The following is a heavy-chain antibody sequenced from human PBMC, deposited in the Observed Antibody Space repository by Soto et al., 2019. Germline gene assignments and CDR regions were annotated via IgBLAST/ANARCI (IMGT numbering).Heavy chain of an antibody. D-gene: IGHD3-16*02. CDR3: ARGIMITFGGVIVNGWFDP. J-gene: IGHJ5*02. Sequence: SVKVSCKASGGTFSSYAISWVRQAPGQGLEWMGGIIPIFGTANYAQKFQGRVTITADKSTSTAYMELSSLGSEDTAVYYCARGIMITFGGVIVNGWFDPWGQGTLVTVSS. CDR2: IIPIFGTA. CDR1: GGTFSSYA. V-gene: IGHV1-69*06.